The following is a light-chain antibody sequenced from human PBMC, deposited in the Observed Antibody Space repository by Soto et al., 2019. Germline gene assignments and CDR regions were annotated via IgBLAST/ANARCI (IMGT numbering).Light chain of an antibody. Sequence: QSALTQPASVSGSPGQSITISCTGTSSDVGSYDIVSWFQQHPGKAPKFIIYGVDKRPSGVSNRFSGSKSGNTASLTSSGLQAEDEADYYCCSYAGDRTVVFGGGTKLTVL. V-gene: IGLV2-23*02. CDR3: CSYAGDRTVV. CDR1: SSDVGSYDI. J-gene: IGLJ2*01. CDR2: GVD.